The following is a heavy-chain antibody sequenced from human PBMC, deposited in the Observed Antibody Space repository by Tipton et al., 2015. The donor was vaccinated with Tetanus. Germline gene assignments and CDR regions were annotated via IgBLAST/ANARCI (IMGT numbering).Heavy chain of an antibody. CDR1: GFSFRGSV. D-gene: IGHD6-19*01. CDR2: IGSKADDYAP. Sequence: SLRLSCAASGFSFRGSVMHWVRQASGKGLEWVARIGSKADDYAPTYAASVQGRFTISRDDSQSTTYLQMNSLKTEDTAVYYCARGRHFIEVALPLDYWGQGTLVTVSS. J-gene: IGHJ4*02. CDR3: ARGRHFIEVALPLDY. V-gene: IGHV3-73*01.